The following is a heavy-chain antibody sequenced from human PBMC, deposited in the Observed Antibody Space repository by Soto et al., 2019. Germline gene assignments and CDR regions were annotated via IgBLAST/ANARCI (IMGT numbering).Heavy chain of an antibody. J-gene: IGHJ6*02. CDR3: ARDQDSSSWLKAYYSYYYGMDV. CDR2: VHSDGTTT. CDR1: GFTFDHYW. Sequence: GGSLRLSCAASGFTFDHYWMHWVRQAPGKGLVWVSRVHSDGTTTTYADSVKGRFTISRDNSKNTLYLQMNSLRAEDTAVYYCARDQDSSSWLKAYYSYYYGMDVWGQGTTVTVSS. V-gene: IGHV3-74*01. D-gene: IGHD6-13*01.